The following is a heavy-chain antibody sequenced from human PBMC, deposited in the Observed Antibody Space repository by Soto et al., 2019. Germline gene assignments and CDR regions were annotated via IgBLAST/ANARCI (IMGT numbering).Heavy chain of an antibody. CDR2: VYRSGTT. J-gene: IGHJ5*02. D-gene: IGHD6-6*01. Sequence: SETLSLTCTVSSDSISTYYWSWIRQSPGKGPEWIGYVYRSGTTNYNPSLESRVTISVDTSKNQFSLKLSSVTAADTAVYYCASNVQGNWFDPWGQGTLVTVS. V-gene: IGHV4-59*01. CDR1: SDSISTYY. CDR3: ASNVQGNWFDP.